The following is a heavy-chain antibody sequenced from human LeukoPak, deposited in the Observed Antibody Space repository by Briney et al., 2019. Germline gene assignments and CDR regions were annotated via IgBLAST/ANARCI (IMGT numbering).Heavy chain of an antibody. CDR3: VKWDYDILTGSFDY. CDR2: ISYDGSNK. J-gene: IGHJ4*01. CDR1: GFTFSSYA. D-gene: IGHD3-9*01. V-gene: IGHV3-30*04. Sequence: GGSLRLSCAASGFTFSSYAMHWVRQAPGKGLEWVAVISYDGSNKYYADSVKGRFTISRDNSKNTLYLQMNSLRAEDTAVYYCVKWDYDILTGSFDYWGQGTLVTVSS.